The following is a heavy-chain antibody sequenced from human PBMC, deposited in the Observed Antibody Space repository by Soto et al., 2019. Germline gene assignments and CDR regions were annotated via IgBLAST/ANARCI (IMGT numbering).Heavy chain of an antibody. CDR3: AKDRYSSGWYLFDY. D-gene: IGHD6-19*01. V-gene: IGHV3-9*01. CDR1: GVTCDDYA. J-gene: IGHJ4*02. Sequence: DVQLVESGGGLVQPGRSLRLSCAASGVTCDDYAMHWVRQAPGKGLEWVSGISWNSGSIGYADSVKGRFTISRDNAKNSLYLQMNSLRAEDTALYYWAKDRYSSGWYLFDYWGQGTLVTVSS. CDR2: ISWNSGSI.